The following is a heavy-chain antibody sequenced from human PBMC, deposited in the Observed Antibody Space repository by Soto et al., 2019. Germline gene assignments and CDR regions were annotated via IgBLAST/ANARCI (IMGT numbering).Heavy chain of an antibody. Sequence: SETLSLTCTVSGGSISSSSYYWGWIRQPPGKGLEWIGSIYYSGSTYYNPSLKSRVTISVDTSKNQFSLKLSSVTAADTAVYYCAGELELHYYYYMDVWGKGTTVTVSS. CDR1: GGSISSSSYY. CDR2: IYYSGST. D-gene: IGHD1-7*01. J-gene: IGHJ6*03. V-gene: IGHV4-39*02. CDR3: AGELELHYYYYMDV.